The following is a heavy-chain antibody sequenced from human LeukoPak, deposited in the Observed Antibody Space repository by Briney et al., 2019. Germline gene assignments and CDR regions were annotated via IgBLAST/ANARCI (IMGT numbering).Heavy chain of an antibody. CDR3: AKHAVAYCIRGICYERGYYFDS. CDR2: ISYDGRNK. Sequence: GRSLRLSCAASGFTFNNYVMHWVRQAPGKGLERVALISYDGRNKYYADSVKGRFTISRDKSKNTLFLQMNSLRAEDTAVYYCAKHAVAYCIRGICYERGYYFDSWGRGTLVTVSS. J-gene: IGHJ4*02. V-gene: IGHV3-30*18. D-gene: IGHD2-8*02. CDR1: GFTFNNYV.